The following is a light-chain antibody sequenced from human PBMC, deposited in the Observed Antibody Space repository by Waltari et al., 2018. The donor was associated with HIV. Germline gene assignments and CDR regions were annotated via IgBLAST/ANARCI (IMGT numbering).Light chain of an antibody. J-gene: IGLJ2*01. CDR1: STDVRGYTP. CDR2: EVS. Sequence: QSALTQPASASGSPGQSITISCTGTSTDVRGYTPVSWYQQHPGKAPKLMIYEVSKRPSGVSNRFSGSKSGNTASLTISGLQAEDEADYYCCAYAGSTTYVIFGGGTKLTVL. V-gene: IGLV2-23*02. CDR3: CAYAGSTTYVI.